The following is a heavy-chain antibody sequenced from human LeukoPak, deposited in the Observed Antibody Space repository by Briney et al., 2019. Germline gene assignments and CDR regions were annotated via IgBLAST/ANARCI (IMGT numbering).Heavy chain of an antibody. CDR1: GFTFSSYG. D-gene: IGHD6-13*01. Sequence: GGSLRLSCAASGFTFSSYGMHWVRQAPGKGLEWVAVISYDGSNKYYADSVKGRFTISRGNSKNTLYLQMNSLRAEDTAVYYCAKVIGSWGNDYWGQGTLVTVSS. V-gene: IGHV3-30*18. J-gene: IGHJ4*02. CDR3: AKVIGSWGNDY. CDR2: ISYDGSNK.